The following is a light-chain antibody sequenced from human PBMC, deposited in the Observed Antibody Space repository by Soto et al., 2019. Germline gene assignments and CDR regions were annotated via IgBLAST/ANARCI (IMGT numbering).Light chain of an antibody. CDR2: YNN. V-gene: IGLV1-47*02. CDR1: DSNIGSNS. CDR3: AAWDASLSACV. Sequence: QSVLTQPPSASGTAGQVVTISCSGGDSNIGSNSVYWYQHLPRMAPKLLIYYNNQRPSGVPDRFSGSRPGTSASLAIVGLRSEDEAVYYCAAWDASLSACVFGNGTKVTVL. J-gene: IGLJ1*01.